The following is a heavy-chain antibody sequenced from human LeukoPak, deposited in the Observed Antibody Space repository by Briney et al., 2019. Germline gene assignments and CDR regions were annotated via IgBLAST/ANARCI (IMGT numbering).Heavy chain of an antibody. D-gene: IGHD5-18*01. J-gene: IGHJ3*02. Sequence: SETLSLTCTVSGGSISSYYWSWIRQPPGKGLEWIGYIYYSGSTNYNPSLKSRVTISVDTSKNQFSLKLSSVTAADTAVYYCAREGYRWLNDAFDIWGQGTMVTVSS. CDR3: AREGYRWLNDAFDI. V-gene: IGHV4-59*01. CDR1: GGSISSYY. CDR2: IYYSGST.